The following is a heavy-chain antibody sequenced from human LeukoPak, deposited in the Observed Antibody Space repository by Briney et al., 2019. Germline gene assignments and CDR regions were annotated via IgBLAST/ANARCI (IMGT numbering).Heavy chain of an antibody. V-gene: IGHV4-34*01. D-gene: IGHD2-15*01. CDR3: AREPGYCSGSSCYSFDY. CDR2: INHSGST. J-gene: IGHJ4*02. Sequence: PSETLSLTCAVYGGSFSGYYWSWIRQPPGKGLEWIGEINHSGSTNYNPSLKSRVTISVDTSKNQFSLKLSSVTAADTAVYYCAREPGYCSGSSCYSFDYWGQGTLVTVSS. CDR1: GGSFSGYY.